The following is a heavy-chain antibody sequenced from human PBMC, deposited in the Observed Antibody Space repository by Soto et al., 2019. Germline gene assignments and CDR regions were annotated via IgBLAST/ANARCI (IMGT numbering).Heavy chain of an antibody. CDR1: GFTFSSQG. CDR2: IWFDGSNK. J-gene: IGHJ4*02. D-gene: IGHD3-10*01. CDR3: VRDLGGTYSLDY. Sequence: HVQLVESGGGVVQPGRSLRLSCAASGFTFSSQGMHWVRQAPGKGLEWVAVIWFDGSNKYYAESVKGRFTISRDNSMNTLYLQMNSLRAADTAVYYCVRDLGGTYSLDYWGKGTLVTVSS. V-gene: IGHV3-33*01.